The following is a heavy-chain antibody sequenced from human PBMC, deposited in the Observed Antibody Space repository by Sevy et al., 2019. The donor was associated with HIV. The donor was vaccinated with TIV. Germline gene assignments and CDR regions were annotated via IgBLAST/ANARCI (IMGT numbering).Heavy chain of an antibody. CDR2: IYSGGST. V-gene: IGHV3-53*01. Sequence: GGSLRLSCAASGFTVSSNYMSWVRQAPGKGLEWVSVIYSGGSTYYAASVKGRFTISRDNSKNTRYLQMNSLRAEDTAVYYLSRDRNYYDSSGYYRGLGAFDIWGQGTMVTVSS. J-gene: IGHJ3*02. CDR1: GFTVSSNY. CDR3: SRDRNYYDSSGYYRGLGAFDI. D-gene: IGHD3-22*01.